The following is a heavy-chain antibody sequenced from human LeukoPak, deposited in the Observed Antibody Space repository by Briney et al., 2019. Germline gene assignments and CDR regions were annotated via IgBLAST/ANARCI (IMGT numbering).Heavy chain of an antibody. CDR2: ISSSSSYI. D-gene: IGHD3-10*01. Sequence: GGSLRLSCAASGFAFSSYSMNWVRQAPGKGLXXXXSISSSSSYIYYADSVKGRFTISRDNAKNSLYLQMNSLRAEDTAVYYCARGGITMVQGVIIGWGQGTLVTVSS. V-gene: IGHV3-21*01. CDR3: ARGGITMVQGVIIG. J-gene: IGHJ4*02. CDR1: GFAFSSYS.